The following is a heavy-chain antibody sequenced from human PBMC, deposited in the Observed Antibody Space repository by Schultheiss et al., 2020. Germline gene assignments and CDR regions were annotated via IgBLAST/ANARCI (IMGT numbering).Heavy chain of an antibody. D-gene: IGHD1-26*01. J-gene: IGHJ6*02. CDR3: ARDLFSYSGSYYYYGMDV. CDR2: ISSSSSYI. V-gene: IGHV3-21*01. CDR1: GFTFSSYS. Sequence: GGSLRLSCAASGFTFSSYSMNWVRQAPGKGLEWVSSISSSSSYIYYADSVKGRFTISRDNAKNSLYLQMNSLRAEDTAVYYCARDLFSYSGSYYYYGMDVWGQGTTVTVSS.